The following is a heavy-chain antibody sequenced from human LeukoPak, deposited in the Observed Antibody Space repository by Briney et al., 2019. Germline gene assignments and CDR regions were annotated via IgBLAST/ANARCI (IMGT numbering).Heavy chain of an antibody. J-gene: IGHJ4*02. Sequence: ASVKVSCKASGYVFTSYVLHWVRQAPGQGLEWMGWINTNTGNPTYAQGFTGRFVFSLDTSVSTAYLQISSLKADDTAMYYCARGDYETHGYQTRWGQGTLVTVSS. CDR1: GYVFTSYV. CDR2: INTNTGNP. CDR3: ARGDYETHGYQTR. V-gene: IGHV7-4-1*02. D-gene: IGHD3-22*01.